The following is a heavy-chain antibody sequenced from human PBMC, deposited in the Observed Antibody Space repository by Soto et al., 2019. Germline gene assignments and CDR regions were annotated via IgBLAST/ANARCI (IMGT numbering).Heavy chain of an antibody. V-gene: IGHV4-39*01. CDR3: ARAHSTGWHYFDY. CDR1: GGSINSGNFY. J-gene: IGHJ4*02. D-gene: IGHD6-19*01. CDR2: VYFNGSTYYST. Sequence: SETLSLTCTVSGGSINSGNFYWGWIRQSPGKGLEWIATVYFNGSTYYSTYNSPSFKSRVTISRDNSKNTLYLHINSLKVDDTAMYYCARAHSTGWHYFDYWGPGTLVTVPQ.